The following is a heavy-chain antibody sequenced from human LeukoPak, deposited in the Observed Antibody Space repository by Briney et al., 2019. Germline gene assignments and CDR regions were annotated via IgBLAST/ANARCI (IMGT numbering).Heavy chain of an antibody. CDR2: ISSSGSTF. Sequence: PGGSLRLPCTASGFIFSDYYMIWIRQAPGKGLEWVSYISSSGSTFYQADSVKGRFTISRDNAKNSLYLQMNSLRVEDTAVYYCARDLRWLQLDYWGQGTLVTVSS. V-gene: IGHV3-11*01. J-gene: IGHJ4*02. CDR1: GFIFSDYY. CDR3: ARDLRWLQLDY. D-gene: IGHD5-24*01.